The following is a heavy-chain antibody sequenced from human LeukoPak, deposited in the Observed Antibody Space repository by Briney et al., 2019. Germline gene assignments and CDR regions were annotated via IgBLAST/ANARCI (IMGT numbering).Heavy chain of an antibody. V-gene: IGHV1-2*02. CDR3: ARDYYGDHFDF. CDR2: INPNSGGT. D-gene: IGHD4-17*01. J-gene: IGHJ4*02. CDR1: GYTFTDYG. Sequence: GVSVKVSCKASGYTFTDYGISWVRQAPGQGLEWIGSINPNSGGTNYAQKLQGRVTMTRDTSISTAYMELSSLRSDDTAVYYCARDYYGDHFDFWGQGTLVTVSS.